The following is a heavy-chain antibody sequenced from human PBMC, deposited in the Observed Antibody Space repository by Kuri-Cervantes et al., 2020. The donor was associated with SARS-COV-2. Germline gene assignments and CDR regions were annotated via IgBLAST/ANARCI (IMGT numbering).Heavy chain of an antibody. CDR2: IWYDGSNK. CDR1: GFTFGSYE. V-gene: IGHV3-33*08. CDR3: AREAFGYCSGGSCYSHY. D-gene: IGHD2-15*01. Sequence: GESLKISCAASGFTFGSYEMNWVRQAPGKGLEWVAVIWYDGSNKYYADSVKGRFTISRDNSKNTLYLQMNSLRAEDTAVYYCAREAFGYCSGGSCYSHYWGQGTLVTVSS. J-gene: IGHJ4*02.